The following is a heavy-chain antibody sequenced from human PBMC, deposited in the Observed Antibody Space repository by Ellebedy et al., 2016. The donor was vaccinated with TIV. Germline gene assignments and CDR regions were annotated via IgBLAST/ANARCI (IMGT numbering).Heavy chain of an antibody. Sequence: SETLSLTCAVYGGSFSGYYWSWIRQPPGKGLEWIGEINHSGSTNYNPSLKSRVTVSVDTSKNQFSLKLNSVTAADTAVYYCARDKSGDRSSWYLSWFDPWGQGTLVTVSS. CDR1: GGSFSGYY. D-gene: IGHD6-13*01. V-gene: IGHV4-34*01. CDR3: ARDKSGDRSSWYLSWFDP. CDR2: INHSGST. J-gene: IGHJ5*02.